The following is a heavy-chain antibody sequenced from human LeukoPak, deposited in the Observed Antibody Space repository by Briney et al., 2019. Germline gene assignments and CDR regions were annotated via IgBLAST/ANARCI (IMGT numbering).Heavy chain of an antibody. CDR3: ARGHLEWSYYYGMDV. V-gene: IGHV4-39*01. CDR1: GGSISSSSYY. CDR2: IYYRGST. J-gene: IGHJ6*02. D-gene: IGHD3-3*01. Sequence: PSETLSLTCTVSGGSISSSSYYWAWIRQPPGKGLEWIGSIYYRGSTSYNPSLSSRVTISVDTSKNQFSLKLSSVTAADTAVYYCARGHLEWSYYYGMDVWGQGTTVTVSS.